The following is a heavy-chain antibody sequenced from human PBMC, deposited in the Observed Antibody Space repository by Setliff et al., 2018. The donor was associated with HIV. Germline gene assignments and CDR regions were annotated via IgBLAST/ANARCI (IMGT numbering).Heavy chain of an antibody. J-gene: IGHJ6*02. Sequence: GASVKVSCKASGGTFSSYAISWVRQAPGQGLEWMGGISPGFRTATYAQKFQGRVTITADESTSTAYMELSSLRSEDTAVYYCTRNPVSTWIPLFHHYSYGMDVWGQGTTVTVSS. V-gene: IGHV1-69*13. CDR2: ISPGFRTA. D-gene: IGHD5-12*01. CDR3: TRNPVSTWIPLFHHYSYGMDV. CDR1: GGTFSSYA.